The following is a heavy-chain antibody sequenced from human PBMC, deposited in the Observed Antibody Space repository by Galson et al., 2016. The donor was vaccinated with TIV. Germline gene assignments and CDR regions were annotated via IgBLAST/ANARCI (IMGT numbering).Heavy chain of an antibody. CDR2: ISAGDST. D-gene: IGHD1-26*01. V-gene: IGHV3-23*01. Sequence: SLRLSCAASGFTFSSYAMSWVRQAPGKGLEWVSGISAGDSTYYEDSVKGRFTISRDNSKNTLYLQMNSLRAEDQAVYYCAKDDSFNGRYYDYWGQGTLVTVSS. CDR3: AKDDSFNGRYYDY. J-gene: IGHJ4*02. CDR1: GFTFSSYA.